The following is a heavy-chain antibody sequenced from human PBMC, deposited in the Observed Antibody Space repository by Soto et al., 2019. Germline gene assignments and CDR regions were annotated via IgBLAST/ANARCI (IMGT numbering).Heavy chain of an antibody. J-gene: IGHJ4*02. CDR3: AKDRYGDYGGVDY. CDR1: GFTLSTYA. D-gene: IGHD4-17*01. CDR2: ITGGGGRT. V-gene: IGHV3-23*01. Sequence: VGSLRLSCAASGFTLSTYAIIWVRQAPGKGLEWVSVITGGGGRTYYADSVKGRFTISRDNSKNTLYLQMNSLRAEDTAVYYCAKDRYGDYGGVDYWGQGTLVTVS.